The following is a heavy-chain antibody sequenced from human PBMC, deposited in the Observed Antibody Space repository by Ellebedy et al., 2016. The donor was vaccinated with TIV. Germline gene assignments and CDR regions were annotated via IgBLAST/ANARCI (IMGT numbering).Heavy chain of an antibody. CDR1: ADSLSRSSYY. CDR2: IYYSGDT. J-gene: IGHJ5*01. V-gene: IGHV4-39*01. CDR3: ARNPPTYNWVDS. Sequence: PSETLSLTCTVSADSLSRSSYYWGWFRLPPGKGLEWIGNIYYSGDTDYNPSPTSRVTMSVDTSKNQFSLNLRSVTAADTAVYYCARNPPTYNWVDSWGQGILVTVSS.